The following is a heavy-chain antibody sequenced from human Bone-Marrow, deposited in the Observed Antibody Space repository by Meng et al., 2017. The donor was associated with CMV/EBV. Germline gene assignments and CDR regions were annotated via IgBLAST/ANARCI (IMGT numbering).Heavy chain of an antibody. CDR3: AHRGRDGYDIHYFGLDV. J-gene: IGHJ6*02. D-gene: IGHD5-24*01. Sequence: GESLKISCAASRFTLSSYAVSWVRQAPGKGLEWVSIISGNGDTAYYGDSVKGRFTISRDDSKNTVSLQMNNLRVDDTAVYYCAHRGRDGYDIHYFGLDVCGQGTTVTVSS. V-gene: IGHV3-23*01. CDR1: RFTLSSYA. CDR2: ISGNGDTA.